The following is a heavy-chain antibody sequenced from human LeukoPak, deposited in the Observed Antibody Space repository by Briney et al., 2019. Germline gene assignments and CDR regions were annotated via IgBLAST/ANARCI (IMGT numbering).Heavy chain of an antibody. V-gene: IGHV3-21*01. Sequence: PGGSLRLSCGASGFTFSSYNMNWVRQAPGKGLEWVSSISSTSNYIYYADSVKGRFTISRDNAKTSLYLQMNSLRAEDTAVYYCARDDRYSYGYSQSGHFDYWGQGILVTVSS. D-gene: IGHD5-18*01. CDR2: ISSTSNYI. J-gene: IGHJ4*02. CDR3: ARDDRYSYGYSQSGHFDY. CDR1: GFTFSSYN.